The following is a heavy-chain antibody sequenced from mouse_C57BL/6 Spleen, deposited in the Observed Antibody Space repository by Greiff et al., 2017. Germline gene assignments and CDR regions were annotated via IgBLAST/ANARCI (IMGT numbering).Heavy chain of an antibody. CDR2: ISDGGSYT. V-gene: IGHV5-4*03. Sequence: EVKLVESGGGLVKPGGSLKLSCAASGFTFSSYAMSWVRQTPEKRLEWVATISDGGSYTYYPDNVKGRFTISRDNAKNNLYLQMSHLKSEETAMYYCARDDPYAMDYWGQGTSVTVSS. CDR3: ARDDPYAMDY. CDR1: GFTFSSYA. J-gene: IGHJ4*01.